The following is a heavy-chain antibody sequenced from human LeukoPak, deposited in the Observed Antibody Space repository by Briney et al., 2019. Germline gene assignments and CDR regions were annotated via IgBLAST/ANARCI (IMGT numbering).Heavy chain of an antibody. J-gene: IGHJ3*02. Sequence: GGSLRLSCAASGFTFSSYGMHWVRQAPGKGLEWVAFIRYDGSNKYYADSVKGRFTISRDNSKNTLYLQMNSLRAEDTAVYYCAKDLGRITMVRGVINSDAFDIWGQGTMVTVSS. V-gene: IGHV3-30*02. CDR2: IRYDGSNK. CDR1: GFTFSSYG. D-gene: IGHD3-10*01. CDR3: AKDLGRITMVRGVINSDAFDI.